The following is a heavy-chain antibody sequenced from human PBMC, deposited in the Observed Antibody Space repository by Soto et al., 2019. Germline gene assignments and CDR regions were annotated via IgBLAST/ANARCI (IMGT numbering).Heavy chain of an antibody. J-gene: IGHJ4*02. CDR2: IIPILGIA. CDR3: ASESPAGCSGGSCPADY. D-gene: IGHD2-15*01. V-gene: IGHV1-69*02. CDR1: GGTFSSYT. Sequence: QVQLVQSGAEVKKPGSSVKVSCKASGGTFSSYTISWVRQAPGQGLEWMGRIIPILGIANYAQKFQGRVTSTADKSTSPAYMELSSLRSEDTAVYYCASESPAGCSGGSCPADYWGQGTLVTVSS.